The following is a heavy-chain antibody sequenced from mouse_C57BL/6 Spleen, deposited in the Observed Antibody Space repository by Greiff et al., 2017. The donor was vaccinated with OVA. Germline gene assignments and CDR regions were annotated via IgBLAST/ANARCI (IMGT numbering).Heavy chain of an antibody. V-gene: IGHV1-69*01. CDR3: ARDCWGYFDY. CDR2: IDPSDSYT. CDR1: GYTFTSYW. Sequence: QVQLQQPGAELVMPGASVKLSCKASGYTFTSYWMHWVKQRPGQGLEWIGEIDPSDSYTNYNQKFKGKSTLTVDKSSSTAYMQLSSLTSEDSAVYCGARDCWGYFDYWGQGTTLTVSS. J-gene: IGHJ2*01.